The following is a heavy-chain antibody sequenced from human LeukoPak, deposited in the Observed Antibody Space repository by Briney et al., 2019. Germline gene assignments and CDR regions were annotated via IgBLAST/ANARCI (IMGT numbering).Heavy chain of an antibody. CDR1: GFTFSDYS. V-gene: IGHV3-48*01. Sequence: GGSLRLSCAASGFTFSDYSMNWVRQAPGKGLEWVSYISSSSNTIHYADSVKGRFTISRDNAKNSLYPQMNSLRAEDTAVYYCAGDRTGPLRSGYYDSFLHWGQGTLVTVSS. D-gene: IGHD3-3*01. CDR3: AGDRTGPLRSGYYDSFLH. CDR2: ISSSSNTI. J-gene: IGHJ4*02.